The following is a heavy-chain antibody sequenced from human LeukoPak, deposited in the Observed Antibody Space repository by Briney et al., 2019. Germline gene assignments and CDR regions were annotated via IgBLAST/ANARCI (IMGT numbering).Heavy chain of an antibody. D-gene: IGHD6-19*01. Sequence: RGSLRLSCAASGFTISSNWMSWVRQAPGKGLEWVANIDQDGSEKKYVDSVKGRFSISRDNAGNSLFLQMNSLRAEDTAVYYCARTDIYNSGWFDYWGQGTLVTVSS. CDR1: GFTISSNW. CDR2: IDQDGSEK. CDR3: ARTDIYNSGWFDY. V-gene: IGHV3-7*01. J-gene: IGHJ4*02.